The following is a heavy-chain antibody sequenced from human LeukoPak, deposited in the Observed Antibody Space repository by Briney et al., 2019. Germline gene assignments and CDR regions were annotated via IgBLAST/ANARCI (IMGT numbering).Heavy chain of an antibody. J-gene: IGHJ6*03. Sequence: SVKVSCKASGYSFTSYYMHWVRQAPGQGLEWMGGIIPIFGTVNYAQKFQGRVTITADKSTSTAYMELSSLRSEDTAVYFCARSLFRFLEWSYRSYYYYYMDVWGKGTTVTVSS. CDR3: ARSLFRFLEWSYRSYYYYYMDV. D-gene: IGHD3-3*01. CDR1: GYSFTSYY. V-gene: IGHV1-69*06. CDR2: IIPIFGTV.